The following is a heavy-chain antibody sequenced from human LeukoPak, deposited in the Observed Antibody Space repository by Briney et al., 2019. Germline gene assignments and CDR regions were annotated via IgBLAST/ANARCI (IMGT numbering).Heavy chain of an antibody. D-gene: IGHD6-13*01. Sequence: PGGSLRLSCAASGFTFSSYAMAWVRQAPGKGLEWVSAISGSGGSTYYADSVKGRFTISRDNSKNTLYLQMNSLRAEDTAVYYCAKDQGSIAAAVPPGFDYWGQGTLVTVSS. CDR1: GFTFSSYA. CDR2: ISGSGGST. V-gene: IGHV3-23*01. CDR3: AKDQGSIAAAVPPGFDY. J-gene: IGHJ4*02.